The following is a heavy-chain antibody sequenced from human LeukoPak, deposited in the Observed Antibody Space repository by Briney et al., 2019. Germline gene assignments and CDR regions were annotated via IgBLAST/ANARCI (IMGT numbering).Heavy chain of an antibody. CDR3: ARVFVVVVAAHFDY. Sequence: SQTLSLTCTVSGGSISSGDYYWSWIRQPPGKGLEWIGYIYYSWSTYYNPSLKSRVTISVDTSKNQFSLKLSSVTAADTAVYYCARVFVVVVAAHFDYWGQGTLVTVSS. CDR1: GGSISSGDYY. D-gene: IGHD2-15*01. V-gene: IGHV4-30-4*08. J-gene: IGHJ4*02. CDR2: IYYSWST.